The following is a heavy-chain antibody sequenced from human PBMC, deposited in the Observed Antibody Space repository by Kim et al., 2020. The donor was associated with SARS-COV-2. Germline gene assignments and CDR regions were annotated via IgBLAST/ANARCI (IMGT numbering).Heavy chain of an antibody. CDR2: ISSSSSYI. CDR1: GFTFSSYS. D-gene: IGHD6-13*01. J-gene: IGHJ3*02. CDR3: ARDPGRGSSWYDAFDI. V-gene: IGHV3-21*01. Sequence: GGSLRLSCAASGFTFSSYSMNWVRQAPGKGLEWVSSISSSSSYIYYADSVKGRFTISRDNAKNSLYLQMNSLRAEDTAVYYCARDPGRGSSWYDAFDIWGQGTMVTVSS.